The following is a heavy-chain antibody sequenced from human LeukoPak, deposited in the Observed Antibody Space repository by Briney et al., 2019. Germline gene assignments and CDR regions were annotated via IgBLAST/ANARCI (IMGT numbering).Heavy chain of an antibody. D-gene: IGHD1-1*01. CDR2: IYYSGST. J-gene: IGHJ6*02. Sequence: PSETLSLTCTVSGGSISSSSYYWGWIRQPPGKGLEWIGSIYYSGSTYYNPSLKSRVIISVDTSKNQFSLKLSSVTAADTAVYYCARSGTVTNYYYYGMDVWGQGTTVTVSS. CDR3: ARSGTVTNYYYYGMDV. V-gene: IGHV4-39*01. CDR1: GGSISSSSYY.